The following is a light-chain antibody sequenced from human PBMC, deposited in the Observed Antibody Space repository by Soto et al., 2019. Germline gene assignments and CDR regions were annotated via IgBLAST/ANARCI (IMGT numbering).Light chain of an antibody. CDR1: QSVSSSY. V-gene: IGKV3-20*01. CDR2: GAF. CDR3: QQYGSSPVT. Sequence: EIVLTQSPGTVSLSPGERATLSCRASQSVSSSYLAWYQQKPGQAPRLLIYGAFSRATGIPDSFTGSGSGTDITLTISRLEPEDFAVYYCQQYGSSPVTFGQGTKVEIK. J-gene: IGKJ1*01.